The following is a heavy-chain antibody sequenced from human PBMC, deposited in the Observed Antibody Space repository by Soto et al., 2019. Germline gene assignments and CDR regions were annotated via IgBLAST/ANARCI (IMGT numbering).Heavy chain of an antibody. Sequence: ASETLSLTCTVSGGSISSYYWSWIRQPPGKGLEWIGYIYYSGSTNYNPSLKSRVTISVDTSKNQFSLKLSSVTAADTAVYYCARDQEFGYSYGYWGQGTLVTVSS. CDR3: ARDQEFGYSYGY. CDR1: GGSISSYY. V-gene: IGHV4-59*01. CDR2: IYYSGST. J-gene: IGHJ4*02. D-gene: IGHD5-18*01.